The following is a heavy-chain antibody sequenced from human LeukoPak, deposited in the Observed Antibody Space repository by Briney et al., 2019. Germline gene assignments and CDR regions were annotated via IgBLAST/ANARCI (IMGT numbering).Heavy chain of an antibody. CDR1: GFTFSSYA. CDR2: ISGSGGST. V-gene: IGHV3-23*01. Sequence: PGGSLRLSCAASGFTFSSYAMSWVRQAPGKGLEWVSAISGSGGSTYYADSVKGRFTISRDSSKNTLYLQMSSLRVEDTAVYYCAKDPSVYYGDYTIRWGQGTLVLVSS. CDR3: AKDPSVYYGDYTIR. J-gene: IGHJ4*02. D-gene: IGHD4-17*01.